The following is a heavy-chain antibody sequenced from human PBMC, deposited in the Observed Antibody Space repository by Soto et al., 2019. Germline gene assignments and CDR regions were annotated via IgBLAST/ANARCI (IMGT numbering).Heavy chain of an antibody. J-gene: IGHJ6*02. CDR2: INPSGGIT. Sequence: GASVKVSCMASGYTLTSYYLHWVRQAPGQGPEWMGIINPSGGITNDAQKFQDRVTMTSDTSTSTVYMELSSLRSEDTAVYYCARGISTTRYYYYYGMDVWGQGTTVTVSS. CDR3: ARGISTTRYYYYYGMDV. CDR1: GYTLTSYY. D-gene: IGHD2-2*01. V-gene: IGHV1-46*01.